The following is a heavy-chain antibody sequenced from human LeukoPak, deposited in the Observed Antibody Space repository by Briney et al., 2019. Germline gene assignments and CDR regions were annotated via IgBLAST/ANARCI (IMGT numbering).Heavy chain of an antibody. CDR3: ASARMTTVTEFDY. CDR2: IYYTGST. J-gene: IGHJ4*02. V-gene: IGHV4-59*01. CDR1: GGSIGSYY. D-gene: IGHD4-17*01. Sequence: SETLSLTCTVSGGSIGSYYWSWIRQPPGKGLEWIGYIYYTGSTNSSPSLKSRVTISLDTSKNRFPLRLSSVTAADTAVYYCASARMTTVTEFDYWGQGTLVTVSA.